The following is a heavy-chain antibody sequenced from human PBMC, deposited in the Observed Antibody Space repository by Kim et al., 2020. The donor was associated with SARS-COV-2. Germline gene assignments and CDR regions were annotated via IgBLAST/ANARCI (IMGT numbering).Heavy chain of an antibody. Sequence: ASVKVSCKASGYTFTSYVISWVRQAPGQGLEWMGWISAYNGNTNYAQKLQGRVTMTTDTSTSTAYMELRSLRSDDTAVYYCAREWYYDILTGYPKGYYYYGMDVWGEGTTVTVSS. CDR2: ISAYNGNT. V-gene: IGHV1-18*04. D-gene: IGHD3-9*01. CDR3: AREWYYDILTGYPKGYYYYGMDV. CDR1: GYTFTSYV. J-gene: IGHJ6*04.